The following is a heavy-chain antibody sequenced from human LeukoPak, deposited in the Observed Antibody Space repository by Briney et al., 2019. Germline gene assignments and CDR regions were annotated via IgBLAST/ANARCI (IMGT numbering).Heavy chain of an antibody. CDR1: GGTFSSYA. CDR2: IIPIFGTA. D-gene: IGHD2-21*02. CDR3: ARADCGGDCYSHFDY. V-gene: IGHV1-69*13. J-gene: IGHJ4*02. Sequence: SVKVSCRASGGTFSSYAISWVRQAPGQGLEWMGGIIPIFGTANYAQKFQGRVTITADESTSTAYMELSSLRSEDTAVYYCARADCGGDCYSHFDYWGQGTLVTVSS.